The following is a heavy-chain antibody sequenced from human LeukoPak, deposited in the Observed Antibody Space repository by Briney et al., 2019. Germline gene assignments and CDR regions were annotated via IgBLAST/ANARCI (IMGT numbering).Heavy chain of an antibody. CDR3: AREMGVVTAPGIDV. CDR1: GGSISSISSNNYH. Sequence: SETLSLTCIVSGGSISSISSNNYHWGWIRQPPGKGLEWIGSTYYSGSTYYNPSLKSRVTISVDTSKNQFSLKLSSVTAADTALYYCAREMGVVTAPGIDVWGQGTTVTVSS. D-gene: IGHD4-23*01. J-gene: IGHJ6*02. V-gene: IGHV4-39*02. CDR2: TYYSGST.